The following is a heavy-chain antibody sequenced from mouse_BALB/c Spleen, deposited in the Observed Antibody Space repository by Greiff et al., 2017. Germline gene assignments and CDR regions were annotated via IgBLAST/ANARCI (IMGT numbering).Heavy chain of an antibody. V-gene: IGHV3-2*02. J-gene: IGHJ2*01. CDR1: GYSITSDYA. Sequence: EVHLVESGPGLVKPSQSLSLTCTVTGYSITSDYAWNWIRQFPGNKLEWMGYISYSGSTSYNPSLKSRISITRDTSKNQFFLQLNSVTTEDTATYYCARDSYYFDYWGQGTTLTVSS. CDR2: ISYSGST. CDR3: ARDSYYFDY.